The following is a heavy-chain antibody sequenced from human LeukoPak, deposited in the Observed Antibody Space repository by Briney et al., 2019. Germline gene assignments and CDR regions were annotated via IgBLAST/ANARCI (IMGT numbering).Heavy chain of an antibody. CDR3: AKDRGRYYDSSGYYWGYYFDS. V-gene: IGHV3-23*01. CDR2: ISGSGGST. Sequence: GGSLRLYCAASGFTFSTYAVNWVRQAPGKGLEWVSSISGSGGSTYYADSVKGRFTISRDNSKNTLYLQMSSLRAEDTAVYYCAKDRGRYYDSSGYYWGYYFDSWGQGILVTVST. CDR1: GFTFSTYA. J-gene: IGHJ4*02. D-gene: IGHD3-22*01.